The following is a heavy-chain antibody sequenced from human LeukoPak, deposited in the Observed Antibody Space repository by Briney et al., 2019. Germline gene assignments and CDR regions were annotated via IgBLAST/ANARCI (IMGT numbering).Heavy chain of an antibody. Sequence: GGSLRLSCAASGFTFSSYAMHWVRQAPGKGLEWVAVISYDGSNKYYADSVKGRFTISRDNSKNTLYLQMNSLRAEDTAVYYCAKGGYSSGWYSDRGGHLDYWGQGTLVTVSS. CDR3: AKGGYSSGWYSDRGGHLDY. CDR2: ISYDGSNK. CDR1: GFTFSSYA. J-gene: IGHJ4*02. V-gene: IGHV3-30*04. D-gene: IGHD6-19*01.